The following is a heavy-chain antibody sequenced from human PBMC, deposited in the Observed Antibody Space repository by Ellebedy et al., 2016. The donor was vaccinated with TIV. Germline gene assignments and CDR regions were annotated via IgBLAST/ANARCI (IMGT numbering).Heavy chain of an antibody. Sequence: GESLKISCAASGFTFSGYAMSLVRQAPGKGLEWVSGINSGGGKTYYADSGKGRFTISSDNSTNTLYLQMNSLRAEDTAVYYCAKGRGGGSDASAPRYYFDSWGLGTLVTVSS. J-gene: IGHJ4*02. CDR1: GFTFSGYA. CDR2: INSGGGKT. V-gene: IGHV3-23*01. CDR3: AKGRGGGSDASAPRYYFDS. D-gene: IGHD3-10*01.